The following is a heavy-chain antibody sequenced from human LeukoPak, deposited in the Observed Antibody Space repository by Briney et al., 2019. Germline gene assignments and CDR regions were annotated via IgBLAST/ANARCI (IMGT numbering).Heavy chain of an antibody. Sequence: PSQTLSLTCTVSGGSVSSGDYYWSWIRQHPGKGLEWIGYIYYSGSTYYNPSLKSRVTMSVDTSKNQFSLNLTSVTAADTAVYYCARESNFVSALDVWGRGTTVTVSS. V-gene: IGHV4-31*03. CDR3: ARESNFVSALDV. CDR1: GGSVSSGDYY. D-gene: IGHD3-16*01. J-gene: IGHJ6*02. CDR2: IYYSGST.